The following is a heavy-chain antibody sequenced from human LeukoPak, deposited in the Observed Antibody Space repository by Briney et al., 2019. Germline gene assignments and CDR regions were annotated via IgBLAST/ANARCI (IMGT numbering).Heavy chain of an antibody. CDR3: ARGKADIVAAGIVFDY. CDR2: ISYSGST. CDR1: GGSISSFY. V-gene: IGHV4-59*08. Sequence: SETLSLTCTVSGGSISSFYCSWIRQPPGKGLEWIGYISYSGSTNYNPSLKSRVTISVDMSKNQYSLKLSSVTAADTAVYYCARGKADIVAAGIVFDYWGQGALVTVS. D-gene: IGHD6-13*01. J-gene: IGHJ4*02.